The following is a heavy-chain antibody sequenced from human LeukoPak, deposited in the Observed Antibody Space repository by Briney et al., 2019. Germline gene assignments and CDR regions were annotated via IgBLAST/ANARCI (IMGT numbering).Heavy chain of an antibody. CDR1: GFTFSSYA. J-gene: IGHJ4*02. CDR2: ISGSGGST. Sequence: GGSLRLSCAASGFTFSSYAMSWVRQAPGKGLEWVSAISGSGGSTYYADSVKGRFTISRDNSKNTLYLQMNSLRAEDTAVYYCANRGYSSGWYFLYWGQGTLVTVSS. D-gene: IGHD6-19*01. V-gene: IGHV3-23*01. CDR3: ANRGYSSGWYFLY.